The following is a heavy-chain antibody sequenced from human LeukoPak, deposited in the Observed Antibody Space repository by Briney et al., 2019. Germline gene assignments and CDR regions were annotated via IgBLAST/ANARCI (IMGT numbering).Heavy chain of an antibody. J-gene: IGHJ6*03. CDR2: INAGNGNT. D-gene: IGHD3-10*01. CDR3: ARDMDYYYMDV. V-gene: IGHV1-3*03. CDR1: GYTFTSYA. Sequence: GASVEVSCKASGYTFTSYAMHWVRQAPGQRLEWMGWINAGNGNTKYSQEFQGRVTITRDTSASTAYMELSSLRSEDMAVYYCARDMDYYYMDVWGNGTTVTVSS.